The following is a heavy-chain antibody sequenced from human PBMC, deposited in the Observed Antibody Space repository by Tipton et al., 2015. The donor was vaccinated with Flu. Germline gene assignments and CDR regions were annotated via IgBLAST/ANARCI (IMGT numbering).Heavy chain of an antibody. CDR2: IYYRGRT. Sequence: TLSLTCTVSGDSISSYYWSWIRQPPGKGLEWIGYIYYRGRTNYNPSLKSRVTISVDTSKNQFSLKLSSVTAADTAVYYCARDIGGGYGYYFYGMDVWGQGTPVTVSS. D-gene: IGHD2-15*01. CDR1: GDSISSYY. CDR3: ARDIGGGYGYYFYGMDV. J-gene: IGHJ6*02. V-gene: IGHV4-59*01.